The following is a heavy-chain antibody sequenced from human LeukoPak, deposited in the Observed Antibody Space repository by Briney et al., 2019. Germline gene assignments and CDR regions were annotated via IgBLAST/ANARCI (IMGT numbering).Heavy chain of an antibody. CDR3: ARTIVADAFDI. V-gene: IGHV3-7*01. J-gene: IGHJ3*02. D-gene: IGHD5-12*01. CDR1: GFTFSNYW. Sequence: GGSLRLSSAASGFTFSNYWMSWVRQAPGKGLEWVANIKEDGSEKDYVDSVKGRFTISRDNAKNSLYLHMNSLRAEDTAVYYCARTIVADAFDIWGQGTMVTVSS. CDR2: IKEDGSEK.